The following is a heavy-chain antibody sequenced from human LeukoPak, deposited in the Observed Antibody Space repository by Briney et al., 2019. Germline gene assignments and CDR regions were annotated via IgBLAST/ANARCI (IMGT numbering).Heavy chain of an antibody. J-gene: IGHJ5*02. Sequence: SETLSLTCTVSGGSISSYYWSWIRQPAGKGLEWIGHMYTSGSTNYNPSLKSRVTMSIDTSKNEFSLKMTSVTAADTAVYYCARQKSPVTSFDTWGQGTLVTVSS. CDR3: ARQKSPVTSFDT. CDR1: GGSISSYY. CDR2: MYTSGST. V-gene: IGHV4-4*07.